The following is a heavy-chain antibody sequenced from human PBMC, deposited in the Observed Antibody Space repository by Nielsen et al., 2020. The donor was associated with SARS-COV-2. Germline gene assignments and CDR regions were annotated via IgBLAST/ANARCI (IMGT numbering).Heavy chain of an antibody. D-gene: IGHD5-12*01. CDR3: ARASYDPLRYYYYGIDV. J-gene: IGHJ6*02. Sequence: GESLKISCKGSGYSFTSYWIGWVRQMPGKGLEWMGIIYPGDSDTRYSPSFQGQVTISADKSISTAYLQWSSLKASDTAMYYCARASYDPLRYYYYGIDVWGQGTTVTVSS. V-gene: IGHV5-51*01. CDR1: GYSFTSYW. CDR2: IYPGDSDT.